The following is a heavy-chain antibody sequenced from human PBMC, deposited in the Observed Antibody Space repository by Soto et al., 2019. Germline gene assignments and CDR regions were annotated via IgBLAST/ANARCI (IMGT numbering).Heavy chain of an antibody. CDR2: ISYDGSNK. CDR1: GFTFSSYA. J-gene: IGHJ4*02. D-gene: IGHD1-26*01. V-gene: IGHV3-30-3*01. Sequence: GGSLRLSCAASGFTFSSYAMHWVRQAPGKGLEWVAVISYDGSNKYYADSVKGRFTISRDNSKNTLYLQMNSLRAEDTAVYYCAKDFGSLVGATAHWGQGTLVTVSS. CDR3: AKDFGSLVGATAH.